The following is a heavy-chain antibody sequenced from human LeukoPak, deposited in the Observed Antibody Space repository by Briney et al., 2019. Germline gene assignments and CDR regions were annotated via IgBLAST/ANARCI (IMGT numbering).Heavy chain of an antibody. CDR1: GXTFSSYG. CDR3: AKPTELTDYYGRD. V-gene: IGHV3-23*01. D-gene: IGHD3-10*01. J-gene: IGHJ4*02. Sequence: PGRSLRLSCAASGXTFSSYGMHWVRQAPGKGLEWVSGLSGSGDGTYYAVSVRGRFTISRDNSKNTLFLQMNSLSADDTAIYYCAKPTELTDYYGRDGGQGTLVTVS. CDR2: LSGSGDGT.